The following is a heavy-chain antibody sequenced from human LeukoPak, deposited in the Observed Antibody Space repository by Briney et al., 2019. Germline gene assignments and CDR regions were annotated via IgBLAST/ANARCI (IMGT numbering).Heavy chain of an antibody. D-gene: IGHD4-17*01. CDR2: IFGGGGT. V-gene: IGHV3-66*01. J-gene: IGHJ4*02. Sequence: GGSLRLSCAASGFTVSGNHMNWFRQAPGKGLEWVSAIFGGGGTYYADSVKGRFPISRDISKNTMYLQMTSLRAEDTAVYYCESFTVTTPLEAVDYWGQGNLVTVSS. CDR1: GFTVSGNH. CDR3: ESFTVTTPLEAVDY.